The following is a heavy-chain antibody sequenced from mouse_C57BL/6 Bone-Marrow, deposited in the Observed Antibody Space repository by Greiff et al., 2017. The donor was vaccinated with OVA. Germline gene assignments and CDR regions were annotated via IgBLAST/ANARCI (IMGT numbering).Heavy chain of an antibody. CDR1: GFNIKDDY. J-gene: IGHJ4*01. CDR3: TVTRGENYYAMDY. V-gene: IGHV14-4*01. Sequence: VQLKESGAELVRPGASVKLSCTASGFNIKDDYMHWVKQRPEQGLEWIGWIDPENGDTEYASKFQGKATITADTSSNTAYLQLSSLTSEDTAVYYCTVTRGENYYAMDYWGQGTSVTVSS. D-gene: IGHD2-1*01. CDR2: IDPENGDT.